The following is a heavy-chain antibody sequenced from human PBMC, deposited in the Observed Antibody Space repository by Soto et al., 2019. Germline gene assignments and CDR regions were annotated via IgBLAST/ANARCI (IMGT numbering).Heavy chain of an antibody. Sequence: GGSLRLSCAASGFTFSSYAMSWVRQAPGKGLEWVSAISAGGGSTYYADSMKGRFTISRDNSKNTLYLQMNSLRAEDTAIYYCAKDLTSTSRTPELWGQGTLVTVSS. CDR2: ISAGGGST. CDR3: AKDLTSTSRTPEL. V-gene: IGHV3-23*01. D-gene: IGHD2-2*01. CDR1: GFTFSSYA. J-gene: IGHJ4*02.